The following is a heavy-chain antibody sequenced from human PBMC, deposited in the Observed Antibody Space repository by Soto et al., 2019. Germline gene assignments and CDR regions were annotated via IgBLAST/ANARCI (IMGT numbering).Heavy chain of an antibody. J-gene: IGHJ4*02. V-gene: IGHV4-4*07. CDR3: ARENILTAAAGERDFDC. D-gene: IGHD6-13*01. Sequence: LSLTCTVSGGTITSYYWSWIRQPAGKGLEWIGRIYSSGSTNYNPSLNSRVIMSVDTSQSQFSLNLSSVTAADTAKYYCARENILTAAAGERDFDCWGQGTLVTVSS. CDR2: IYSSGST. CDR1: GGTITSYY.